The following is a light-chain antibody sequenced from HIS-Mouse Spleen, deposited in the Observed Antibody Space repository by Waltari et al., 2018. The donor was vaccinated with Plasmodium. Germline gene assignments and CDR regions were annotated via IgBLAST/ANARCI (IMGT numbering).Light chain of an antibody. CDR1: QSISSY. CDR3: QQSYSTWT. CDR2: AAS. Sequence: DIQMTQSPPSLSASVGDSGTITCRASQSISSYLNWYQQKPGKAPKLLIYAASSLQSGVPSRFSGSGSGTDFTLTISSLQPEYFATYYCQQSYSTWTFGQGTKVEIK. V-gene: IGKV1-39*01. J-gene: IGKJ1*01.